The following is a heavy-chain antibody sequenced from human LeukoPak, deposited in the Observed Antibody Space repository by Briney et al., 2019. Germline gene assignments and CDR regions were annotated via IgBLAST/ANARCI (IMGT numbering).Heavy chain of an antibody. CDR3: ARTSGAFTVTDAFDI. V-gene: IGHV6-1*01. J-gene: IGHJ3*02. CDR2: TYYRSKWYN. D-gene: IGHD4-17*01. CDR1: GDSVSTKSAA. Sequence: SQTLSLTCAISGDSVSTKSAAWNWTRQSPSRGLEWLGRTYYRSKWYNDYAVSVKSRITLTPDTSKNQLSLHLNSVTPEDTAIYYCARTSGAFTVTDAFDIWGQGTMVTVSS.